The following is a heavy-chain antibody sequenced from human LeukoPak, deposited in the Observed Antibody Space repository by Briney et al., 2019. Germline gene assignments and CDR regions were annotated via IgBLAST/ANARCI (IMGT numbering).Heavy chain of an antibody. D-gene: IGHD7-27*01. CDR3: AKTGDWYFDL. Sequence: GGSLRLSCATSGFTFSSYSMNWVRQAAGKGLEWVSSISYTSSHIYYADSVKGRFTISRDNSKNTLYLQMNSLRAEDTAVYYCAKTGDWYFDLWGRGTLVTVSS. J-gene: IGHJ2*01. CDR1: GFTFSSYS. CDR2: ISYTSSHI. V-gene: IGHV3-21*01.